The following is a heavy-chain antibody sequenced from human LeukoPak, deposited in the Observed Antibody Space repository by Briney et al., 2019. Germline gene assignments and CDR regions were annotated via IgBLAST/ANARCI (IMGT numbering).Heavy chain of an antibody. Sequence: PSETLSLTCTVSGGSIGSYYWSWIRQPPGKGLEWIGYIYYSGSTNYNPSLKSRVTISVDTSKNQFSLKLSSVTAADTAVYYCARSAVVRGVIPFDPWGQGTLVTVSS. CDR2: IYYSGST. D-gene: IGHD3-10*01. CDR1: GGSIGSYY. V-gene: IGHV4-59*01. J-gene: IGHJ5*02. CDR3: ARSAVVRGVIPFDP.